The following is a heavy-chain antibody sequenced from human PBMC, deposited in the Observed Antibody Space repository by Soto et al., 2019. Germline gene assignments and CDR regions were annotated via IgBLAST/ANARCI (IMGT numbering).Heavy chain of an antibody. CDR2: SRNKAKSYTT. CDR3: ARVVAPAIVGATVDS. D-gene: IGHD1-26*01. Sequence: EVQVVESGGGLVQPGGSLRLSCAASGFTFSAHYMDWVRQAPGKGLEWVGRSRNKAKSYTTDYAASVKGRFTISSDDSKNSLYRQMNNLQAEDTAVNYCARVVAPAIVGATVDSWGQGTLVTVSS. CDR1: GFTFSAHY. J-gene: IGHJ4*02. V-gene: IGHV3-72*01.